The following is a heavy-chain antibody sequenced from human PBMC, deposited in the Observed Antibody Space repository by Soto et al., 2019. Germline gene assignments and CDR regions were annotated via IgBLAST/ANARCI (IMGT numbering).Heavy chain of an antibody. V-gene: IGHV1-3*01. CDR1: GYTVTSYA. Sequence: QVQLVQSGAEVKKPGASVKVSCKASGYTVTSYAMHWVRQAPGQRLEWMGWINAGNGNTKYSQKFQGRVTITRDTSTSTVYMELSSLRSEDTAVYYCARCIVVVTAADYWGKGPLVTVSS. J-gene: IGHJ4*02. CDR3: ARCIVVVTAADY. D-gene: IGHD2-21*02. CDR2: INAGNGNT.